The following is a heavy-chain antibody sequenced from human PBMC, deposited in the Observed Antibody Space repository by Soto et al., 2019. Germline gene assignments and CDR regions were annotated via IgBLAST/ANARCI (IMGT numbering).Heavy chain of an antibody. J-gene: IGHJ6*02. CDR3: ANSYGYYYYYGMDV. Sequence: SVKVSCKASGGTFSSYAISWVRQAPGQGLEWMGGIIPIFGTANYAQKFQGRVTITADESTSTAYMELSSLRSEDTAVYYCANSYGYYYYYGMDVWGQGTTVTVSS. CDR2: IIPIFGTA. D-gene: IGHD5-18*01. CDR1: GGTFSSYA. V-gene: IGHV1-69*13.